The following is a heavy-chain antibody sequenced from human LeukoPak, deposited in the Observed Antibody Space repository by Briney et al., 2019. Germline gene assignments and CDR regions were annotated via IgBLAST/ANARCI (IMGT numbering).Heavy chain of an antibody. D-gene: IGHD5-24*01. CDR2: IIPIFGIA. Sequence: SVKVSCKASGGTFSSYAISWVRQAPGQGLEWMGRIIPIFGIANYAQKLQGRVTITADKSTSTAYMELSSLRSEDTAVYYCARVQGGDGYNPELYYYGMDVWGQGTTVTVSS. V-gene: IGHV1-69*04. CDR3: ARVQGGDGYNPELYYYGMDV. J-gene: IGHJ6*02. CDR1: GGTFSSYA.